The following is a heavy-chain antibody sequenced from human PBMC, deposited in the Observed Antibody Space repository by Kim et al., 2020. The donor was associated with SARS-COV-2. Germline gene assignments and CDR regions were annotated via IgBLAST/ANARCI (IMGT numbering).Heavy chain of an antibody. CDR2: IYSSGTT. Sequence: SETLSLTCSVSGDSIRGYYWSWIRKPPGKELEWIGFIYSSGTTNYNPSLKGRATISVDTSKNQFSLSLNSVTAADTAAYFCVRGGYYRFHFDYWGQGTL. CDR3: VRGGYYRFHFDY. J-gene: IGHJ4*02. CDR1: GDSIRGYY. D-gene: IGHD3-22*01. V-gene: IGHV4-59*08.